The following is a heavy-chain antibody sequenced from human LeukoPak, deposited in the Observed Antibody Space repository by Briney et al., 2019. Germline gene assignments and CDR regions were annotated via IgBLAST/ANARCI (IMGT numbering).Heavy chain of an antibody. V-gene: IGHV4-38-2*01. D-gene: IGHD3-10*01. CDR2: MYNSGSI. CDR1: GSSISSTYY. J-gene: IGHJ3*02. CDR3: ARNSSISTGRSPHKNAFGI. Sequence: SETLSLTCVVSGSSISSTYYWGWIRQSPGKGLEWIGSMYNSGSISYNPSLKSRVTISVDTSKNQFSLKVRSVTAADTAVYYCARNSSISTGRSPHKNAFGIWGQGTMVIVSS.